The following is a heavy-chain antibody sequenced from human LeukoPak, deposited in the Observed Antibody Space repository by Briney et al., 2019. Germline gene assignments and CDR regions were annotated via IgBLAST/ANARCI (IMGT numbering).Heavy chain of an antibody. V-gene: IGHV3-30*03. CDR1: GFTFSSYG. J-gene: IGHJ6*03. CDR3: ARDFRTNYYYYMDV. D-gene: IGHD1-14*01. Sequence: GGSLRLSCAASGFTFSSYGMHWVRQAPGKGLEWVAVISYDGSNENYADSVKGRLTISRDNTKNTLYVQMNSLRAEDTALYYCARDFRTNYYYYMDVWGKGTTVTVSS. CDR2: ISYDGSNE.